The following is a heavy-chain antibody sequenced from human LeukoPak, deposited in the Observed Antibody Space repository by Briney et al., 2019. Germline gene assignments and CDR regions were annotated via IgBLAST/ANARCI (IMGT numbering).Heavy chain of an antibody. CDR1: GGSISSGSYS. Sequence: SETLSLTCAVSGGSISSGSYSWSWIRQPPGKGLEWIGYIYPRGSTYYNPSLKSRVTISGDTSKNQFSLKLSSVTAADTAVYYCARHVSGSFWKPFDYWGQGTLVTVSS. CDR2: IYPRGST. D-gene: IGHD3-10*01. V-gene: IGHV4-30-2*03. J-gene: IGHJ4*02. CDR3: ARHVSGSFWKPFDY.